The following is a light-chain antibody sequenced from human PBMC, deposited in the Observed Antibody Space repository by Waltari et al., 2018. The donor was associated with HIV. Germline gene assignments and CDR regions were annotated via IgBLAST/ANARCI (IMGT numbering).Light chain of an antibody. Sequence: DIQMTQSPSSLSASVGDRVTITCRASQSISSYLNWYQQKPGKAPKVLIYAASSLQSGVPSRFSGSGSGTDFTLTITSLQPEDFATYYCQQSYTTPRTFGQGTKAEIK. V-gene: IGKV1-39*01. J-gene: IGKJ1*01. CDR3: QQSYTTPRT. CDR2: AAS. CDR1: QSISSY.